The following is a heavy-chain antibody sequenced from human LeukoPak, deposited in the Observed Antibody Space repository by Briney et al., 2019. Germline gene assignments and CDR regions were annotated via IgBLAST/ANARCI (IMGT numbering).Heavy chain of an antibody. J-gene: IGHJ2*01. CDR1: GFTLCDYY. V-gene: IGHV3-11*04. CDR2: ISSSGSTV. CDR3: ARENPYWYFDL. Sequence: GGSLRLSCAASGFTLCDYYMSCIRQAPGKGGEWVSYISSSGSTVHYADSVRGRFTISRDNAKNSLYLRMNSLRADDTAIYYCARENPYWYFDLWGRGTLVTVSS.